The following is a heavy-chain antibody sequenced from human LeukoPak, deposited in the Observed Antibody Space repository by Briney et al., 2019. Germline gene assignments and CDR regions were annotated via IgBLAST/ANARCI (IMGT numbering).Heavy chain of an antibody. J-gene: IGHJ4*02. V-gene: IGHV3-23*01. CDR1: GFTFSSYG. D-gene: IGHD5-12*01. CDR3: AKTPLTYEVATYLDY. CDR2: ISGSGGST. Sequence: GGTLRLSCAASGFTFSSYGMSWVRQAPGKGLEWVSAISGSGGSTYYADSVKGRFTISRDNSKNTLYLQMNSLRAEDTAVYYCAKTPLTYEVATYLDYWGQGTLVTVSS.